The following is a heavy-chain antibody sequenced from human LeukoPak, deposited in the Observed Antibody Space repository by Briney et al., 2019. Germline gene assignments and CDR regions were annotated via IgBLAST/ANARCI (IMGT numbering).Heavy chain of an antibody. CDR3: ARVSGDYPPHTAFDI. J-gene: IGHJ3*02. D-gene: IGHD2-21*02. CDR2: IYYSGST. CDR1: GGSISSYY. V-gene: IGHV4-59*01. Sequence: PSETLSLTCTVSGGSISSYYWSWIRQPPGKGLEWIGYIYYSGSTNYNPSLKSRVTISVDTSKNQFSLELTSVTAADTAVYYCARVSGDYPPHTAFDIWGQGTMVTVSS.